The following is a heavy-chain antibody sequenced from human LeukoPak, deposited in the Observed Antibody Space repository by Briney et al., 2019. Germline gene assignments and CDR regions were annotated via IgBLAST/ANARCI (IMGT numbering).Heavy chain of an antibody. D-gene: IGHD3-3*01. CDR2: INSDGSST. J-gene: IGHJ6*02. CDR1: GFTFSSYW. V-gene: IGHV3-74*01. Sequence: GGSLRLSCAASGFTFSSYWMHWVRQAPGKGLVWDSRINSDGSSTSYADSVKGRFTISRDNAKNTLYLQMNSLRAEDTAVYYCVRERGSGYGMDVWGQGTTVTVSS. CDR3: VRERGSGYGMDV.